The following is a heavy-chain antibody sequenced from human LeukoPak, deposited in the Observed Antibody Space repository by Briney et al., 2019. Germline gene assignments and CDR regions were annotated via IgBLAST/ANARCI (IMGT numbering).Heavy chain of an antibody. D-gene: IGHD1-26*01. CDR1: GGSFSGYY. V-gene: IGHV4-34*01. CDR3: ARMYSTYWYYFDY. Sequence: SETLSLTCAVYGGSFSGYYWSWIRQTPGKGLEWIGEINHSGSTNYNPSLKSRVTISVDTSKNQFSLKLSSVTAADTAVYYCARMYSTYWYYFDYWGQGIQVTVSS. J-gene: IGHJ4*02. CDR2: INHSGST.